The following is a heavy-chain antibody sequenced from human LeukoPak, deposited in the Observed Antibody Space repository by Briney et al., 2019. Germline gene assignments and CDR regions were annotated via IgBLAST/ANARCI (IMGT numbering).Heavy chain of an antibody. CDR2: VDPEDGET. V-gene: IGHV1-69-2*01. CDR3: ATGRRELHDY. D-gene: IGHD1-26*01. CDR1: GYTFTDYY. J-gene: IGHJ4*02. Sequence: GATVKISCKXSGYTFTDYYMHWVQQAPGKGLERMGLVDPEDGETIYAEKFQGRVTITADTSTDTAYMELSSLRSEDTAVYYCATGRRELHDYWGQGTLVTVSS.